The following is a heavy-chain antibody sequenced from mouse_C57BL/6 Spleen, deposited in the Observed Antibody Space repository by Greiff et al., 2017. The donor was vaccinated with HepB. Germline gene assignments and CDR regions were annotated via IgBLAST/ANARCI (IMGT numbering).Heavy chain of an antibody. V-gene: IGHV1-9*01. CDR2: ILPGSGST. J-gene: IGHJ2*01. CDR3: ARGLYYGSSHYVDY. Sequence: QVQLQQSGAELMKPGASVKLSCKATGYTFTGYWIEWVKQRPGHGLEWIGEILPGSGSTNYTEKFKGKATFTADTSSNTAYMQLSSLTTEDSAIYYCARGLYYGSSHYVDYWGQGTTLTVSS. D-gene: IGHD1-1*01. CDR1: GYTFTGYW.